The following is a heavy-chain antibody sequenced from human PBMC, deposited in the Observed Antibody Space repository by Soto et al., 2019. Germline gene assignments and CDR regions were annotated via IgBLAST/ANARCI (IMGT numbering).Heavy chain of an antibody. J-gene: IGHJ4*02. CDR2: ISAYNGNT. CDR3: ARVDVLRFLKWLI. Sequence: ASVKVSCKASGYTFTNYGISWVRQAPGQGLEWMGWISAYNGNTNYAQNLQGRVTMTTDTSTSTAYMELRSLRSDDTAVYYCARVDVLRFLKWLIWGQGTLVTVS. V-gene: IGHV1-18*04. CDR1: GYTFTNYG. D-gene: IGHD3-3*01.